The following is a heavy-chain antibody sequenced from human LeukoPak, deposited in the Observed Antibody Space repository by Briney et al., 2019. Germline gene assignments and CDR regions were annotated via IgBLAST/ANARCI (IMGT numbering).Heavy chain of an antibody. J-gene: IGHJ6*02. CDR3: ARVCSGGSCYLYGMDV. V-gene: IGHV4-59*01. CDR2: IYYSGST. D-gene: IGHD2-15*01. CDR1: GGSISSYY. Sequence: SETLSLTCTVSGGSISSYYWSWIRQPPGKGLEWIGYIYYSGSTNYNPSLKSRVTISVDTSKNQFSLKLSSVTAADTAVYYCARVCSGGSCYLYGMDVWGQGTTVTVSS.